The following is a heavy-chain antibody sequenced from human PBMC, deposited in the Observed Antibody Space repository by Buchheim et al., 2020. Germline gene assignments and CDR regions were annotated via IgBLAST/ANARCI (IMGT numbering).Heavy chain of an antibody. CDR3: ARARGYCSTSSCYDFDC. CDR1: GYSFTNYW. D-gene: IGHD2-2*01. CDR2: IYPGDSST. V-gene: IGHV5-51*01. Sequence: EVQLVQSGAEVKKPGESLKISCKASGYSFTNYWIGWVRQMPGKGLEWMAMIYPGDSSTKYSPSFQAQVTISADRSISTAYLQWSSLEASDTAMYFCARARGYCSTSSCYDFDCWGQGT. J-gene: IGHJ4*02.